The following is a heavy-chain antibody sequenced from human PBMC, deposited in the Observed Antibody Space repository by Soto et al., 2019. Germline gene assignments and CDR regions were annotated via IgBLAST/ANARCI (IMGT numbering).Heavy chain of an antibody. CDR2: IRNKANSYTT. V-gene: IGHV3-72*01. D-gene: IGHD3-10*01. J-gene: IGHJ4*01. CDR1: GFTFSDHY. Sequence: EVQLVESGGGLVQPGGSLRLSCAASGFTFSDHYMEWVRQAPGEGLEWVGRIRNKANSYTTEYGASVKGRFTISRDDSKNSLSLQMNSLKTEDTAVYYCASAWFGELKYFDSWGQGTLVTVSS. CDR3: ASAWFGELKYFDS.